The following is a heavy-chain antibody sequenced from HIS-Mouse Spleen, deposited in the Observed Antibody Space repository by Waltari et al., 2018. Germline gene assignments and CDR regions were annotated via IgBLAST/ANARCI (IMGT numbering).Heavy chain of an antibody. Sequence: QLQLQESGPGLVKPSETLSPTCTVSGGSISSSRYYGGLIRQPPGKGLEWIGSIYYSGSTYYNPSLKSRVTISVDTSKNQFSLKLSSVTAADTAVYYCAREIPYSSSWYDWYFDLWGRGTLVTVSS. CDR2: IYYSGST. J-gene: IGHJ2*01. V-gene: IGHV4-39*07. CDR3: AREIPYSSSWYDWYFDL. D-gene: IGHD6-13*01. CDR1: GGSISSSRYY.